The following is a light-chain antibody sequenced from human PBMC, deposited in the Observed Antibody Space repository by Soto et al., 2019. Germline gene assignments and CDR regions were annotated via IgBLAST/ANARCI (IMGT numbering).Light chain of an antibody. CDR1: QSISSW. Sequence: DIQMTQSPSTLSASVGDRVTITCRASQSISSWLAWYQQKPGKGPKLLIYDASTLERGVPSRFSGSGSGTEFTLTISSLQPDDFATYYCQQYNSYLITFGQGTRLEIK. V-gene: IGKV1-5*01. CDR3: QQYNSYLIT. J-gene: IGKJ5*01. CDR2: DAS.